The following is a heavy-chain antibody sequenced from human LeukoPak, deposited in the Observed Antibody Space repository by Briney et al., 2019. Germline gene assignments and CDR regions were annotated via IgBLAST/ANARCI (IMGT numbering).Heavy chain of an antibody. Sequence: PSETLSLTCAVYGGSFSGYYWSWLRQPPGKGLEWIGEINHSGSTNYNPSLKSRVTISVDTSKNQFSLKLSSVTAADTAVYYCARRTAQTYYYYYYYMDVWGKGTTVTVSS. CDR3: ARRTAQTYYYYYYYMDV. J-gene: IGHJ6*03. D-gene: IGHD1-1*01. CDR1: GGSFSGYY. CDR2: INHSGST. V-gene: IGHV4-34*01.